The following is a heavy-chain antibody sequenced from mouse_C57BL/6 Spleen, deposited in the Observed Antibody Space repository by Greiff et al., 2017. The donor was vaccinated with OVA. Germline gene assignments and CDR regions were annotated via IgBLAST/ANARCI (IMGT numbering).Heavy chain of an antibody. V-gene: IGHV1-72*01. J-gene: IGHJ3*01. Sequence: QVQLQQPGAELVKPGASVKLSCKASGYTFTSYWMHWVKQRPGRGLEWIGRIDPSSGGTKYNEKFKSKATLTVDKPSSTAYMQLSSLTSEDSAVYYCGVSNCDGCYVFAYWGQGTLVTVSA. CDR2: IDPSSGGT. CDR1: GYTFTSYW. CDR3: GVSNCDGCYVFAY. D-gene: IGHD2-3*01.